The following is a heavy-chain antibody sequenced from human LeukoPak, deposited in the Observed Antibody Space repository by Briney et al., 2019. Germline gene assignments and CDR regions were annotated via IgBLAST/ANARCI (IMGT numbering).Heavy chain of an antibody. CDR1: GFTFSSYA. CDR2: ISDSGVST. CDR3: AKNANYDFWSGYGY. V-gene: IGHV3-23*01. D-gene: IGHD3-3*01. Sequence: PGGSLRLSCAASGFTFSSYAMSWVRQAPGKGLEWVSAISDSGVSTYYADSVKGRFTISRDNSKNTLYLQMNSLRAEDTAVYYCAKNANYDFWSGYGYWGQGTLVIVSS. J-gene: IGHJ4*02.